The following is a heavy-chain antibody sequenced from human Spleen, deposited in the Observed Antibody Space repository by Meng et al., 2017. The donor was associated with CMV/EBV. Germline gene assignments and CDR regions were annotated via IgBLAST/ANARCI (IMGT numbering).Heavy chain of an antibody. D-gene: IGHD5-24*01. V-gene: IGHV3-30-3*01. CDR2: ISYDGGDT. J-gene: IGHJ4*02. CDR3: ARGPRWGDY. Sequence: GESLKISCAASGFTFSGHTMHWVRQTPGKGLEWLAIISYDGGDTYYADSVKGRFTISRDNAKNSVHLQMNSLRAEDTAVYYCARGPRWGDYWGQGTLVTVSS. CDR1: GFTFSGHT.